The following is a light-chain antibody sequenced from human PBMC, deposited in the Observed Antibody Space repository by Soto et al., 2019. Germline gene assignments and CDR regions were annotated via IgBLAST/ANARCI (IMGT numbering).Light chain of an antibody. CDR2: KDS. Sequence: SYELTQPPSVSVSPGQTARITCSGDALPKQYAYGYQQKPGQAPVLVIYKDSERPSAIPERFSGSSSGTTVTLTISGVQAEDEADYYCQSADSSGTYGVFGGGTKLTVL. CDR1: ALPKQY. V-gene: IGLV3-25*03. J-gene: IGLJ2*01. CDR3: QSADSSGTYGV.